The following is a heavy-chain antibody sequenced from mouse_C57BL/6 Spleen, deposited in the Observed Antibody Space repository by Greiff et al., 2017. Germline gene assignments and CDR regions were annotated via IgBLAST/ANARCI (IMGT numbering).Heavy chain of an antibody. CDR2: ISPSNGGP. D-gene: IGHD3-1*01. J-gene: IGHJ4*01. CDR3: ARWAFLRGGMDY. V-gene: IGHV1-53*01. CDR1: GYTFTSYW. Sequence: QVQLQQPGTELVKPGASVKLSCKASGYTFTSYWMHWVKQRPGHGLEWIGNISPSNGGPNYKEQFVSKATLTVDKSSSTAYMLLSSLASEDYTVYYCARWAFLRGGMDYWGQGTSVTVSS.